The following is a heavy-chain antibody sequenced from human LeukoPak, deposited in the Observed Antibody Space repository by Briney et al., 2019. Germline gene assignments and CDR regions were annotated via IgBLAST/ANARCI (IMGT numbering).Heavy chain of an antibody. CDR1: GFTSDDYA. D-gene: IGHD6-19*01. J-gene: IGHJ4*02. V-gene: IGHV3-9*02. Sequence: GRSLRLSCAASGFTSDDYAMHWVRQAPGKGLEWVSGISWNSGSIGYADSVKGRFTISRDNAKNSLYLQMNSLRAEDMALYYCAKGGYSSGWLDYWGQGTLVTVSS. CDR2: ISWNSGSI. CDR3: AKGGYSSGWLDY.